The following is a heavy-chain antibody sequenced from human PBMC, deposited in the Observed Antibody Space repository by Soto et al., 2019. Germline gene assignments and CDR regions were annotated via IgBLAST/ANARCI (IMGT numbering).Heavy chain of an antibody. D-gene: IGHD4-17*01. V-gene: IGHV4-31*03. CDR2: IYYSGST. CDR3: ARAPSSTVSYRYYFDY. J-gene: IGHJ4*02. Sequence: PSETLSLTCTVSGGSISSGGYYWSWIRQHPGKGLEWIGYIYYSGSTYYNPSLKSRVTISVDTSKNQFSLKLSSVTAADTAVYYCARAPSSTVSYRYYFDYWGQGTLVTVSS. CDR1: GGSISSGGYY.